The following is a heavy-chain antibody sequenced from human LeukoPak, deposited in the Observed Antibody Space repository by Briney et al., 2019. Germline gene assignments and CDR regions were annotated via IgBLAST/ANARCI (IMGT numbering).Heavy chain of an antibody. CDR2: ISGNGGYT. CDR3: AKDPYSSAWFSRDWFDP. D-gene: IGHD6-13*01. Sequence: GGSLRLSCAASGFTFSSYAMSWVRQAPGKGLEWVSAISGNGGYTYYADSVKGRFTISRDNSKNTLYLQMNSLRAEDTAVYYCAKDPYSSAWFSRDWFDPWGQGTLVTVPS. J-gene: IGHJ5*02. CDR1: GFTFSSYA. V-gene: IGHV3-23*01.